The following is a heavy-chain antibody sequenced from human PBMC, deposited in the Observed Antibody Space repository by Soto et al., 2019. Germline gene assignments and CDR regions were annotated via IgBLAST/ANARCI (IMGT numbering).Heavy chain of an antibody. D-gene: IGHD3-16*02. Sequence: GGSLRLSCAASGFTFSSYSMNWVRQAPGKGLEWVSSISSSSSYIYYADSVKGRFTISRDNAKNSLYLQMNSLRAEDTAVYYCARAHPYRDPYWFDPWGQGTLVTVSS. CDR2: ISSSSSYI. CDR3: ARAHPYRDPYWFDP. V-gene: IGHV3-21*01. J-gene: IGHJ5*02. CDR1: GFTFSSYS.